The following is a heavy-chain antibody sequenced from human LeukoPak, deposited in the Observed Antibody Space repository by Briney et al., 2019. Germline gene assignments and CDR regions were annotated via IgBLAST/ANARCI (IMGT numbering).Heavy chain of an antibody. V-gene: IGHV3-9*03. Sequence: PGGSLRLSCAASGFTFSSYWMHWVRQAPGKGLEWVSTISWNTGSIVYADSVKGRFTISRDNAKDSLYLQMNSLRAEDMALYYCAKDFYPYYYASGGSLVFDYWGQGTLVTVSS. CDR1: GFTFSSYW. J-gene: IGHJ4*02. CDR2: ISWNTGSI. D-gene: IGHD3-10*01. CDR3: AKDFYPYYYASGGSLVFDY.